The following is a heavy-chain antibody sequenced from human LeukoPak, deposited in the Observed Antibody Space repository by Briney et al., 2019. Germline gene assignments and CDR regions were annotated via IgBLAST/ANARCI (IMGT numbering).Heavy chain of an antibody. J-gene: IGHJ6*03. CDR1: GGSFSGYY. V-gene: IGHV4-34*01. CDR2: INPSGST. Sequence: SETLSLTCAVYGGSFSGYYWSWIRQPPGKGLEWSGEINPSGSTNYNPSLKSRVTISVDTSKNQFSLKLSSVTAADTAVYYCARNLVPAAPFYMDVWGKGTTVTVSS. D-gene: IGHD2-2*01. CDR3: ARNLVPAAPFYMDV.